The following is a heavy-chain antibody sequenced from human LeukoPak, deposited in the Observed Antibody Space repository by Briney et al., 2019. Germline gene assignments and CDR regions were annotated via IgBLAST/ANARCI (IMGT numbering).Heavy chain of an antibody. V-gene: IGHV3-7*01. CDR1: GYSFGGFS. CDR3: ARPRGCGTSRRNNFDY. Sequence: GGSLRLSCAASGYSFGGFSLSWVRQAPGKGLQWVATIKEYGSDIFYVDSVKGRFTISRDNAKNSLYLQMNSLRDEDTGVYYCARPRGCGTSRRNNFDYWGQGTLVTVSS. CDR2: IKEYGSDI. D-gene: IGHD2-21*01. J-gene: IGHJ4*02.